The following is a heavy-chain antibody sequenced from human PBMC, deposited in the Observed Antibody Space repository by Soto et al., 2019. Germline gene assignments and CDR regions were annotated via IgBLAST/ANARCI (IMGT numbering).Heavy chain of an antibody. J-gene: IGHJ6*02. Sequence: QVQLVQSGAEVKKPGSSVKVSCKASGGTFSSYAISWVRQAPGQGIEWMRGIIPIFGTANYAQKFQGRVTITADESTSTAYMELSSLRSEDTAVYYCARHSWSGYYPYYYGMDVWGQGTTVTVSS. CDR1: GGTFSSYA. V-gene: IGHV1-69*12. CDR2: IIPIFGTA. D-gene: IGHD3-3*01. CDR3: ARHSWSGYYPYYYGMDV.